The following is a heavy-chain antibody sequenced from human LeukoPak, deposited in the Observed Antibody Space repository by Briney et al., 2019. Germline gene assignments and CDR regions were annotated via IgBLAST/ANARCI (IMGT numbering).Heavy chain of an antibody. V-gene: IGHV4-61*01. Sequence: SETLSLTCTVSGGSVSSGSYYWSWIRQPPGKGLEWIGYIYYSGSTNYNPSLKSRVTISVDTSKNQFSLKLSSVTAADTAVYYCARDSSSGWFSHYSYGMDVWGQGTTVTVSS. CDR3: ARDSSSGWFSHYSYGMDV. J-gene: IGHJ6*02. D-gene: IGHD6-19*01. CDR1: GGSVSSGSYY. CDR2: IYYSGST.